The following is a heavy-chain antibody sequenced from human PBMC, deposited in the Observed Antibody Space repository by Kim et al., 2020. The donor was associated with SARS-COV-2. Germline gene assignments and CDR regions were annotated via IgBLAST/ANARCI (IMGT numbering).Heavy chain of an antibody. CDR1: GFTFSSSS. CDR2: ISSSSSYI. V-gene: IGHV3-21*01. Sequence: GGSLRLSCAASGFTFSSSSMNWVRQAPGKGLEWVSSISSSSSYIYYADSVKGRFTISRDNAKTSLYLQMNSLRAEDTAVYYCARDLYSSGWYSGYYYYGMDVWGQGTTVTVSS. J-gene: IGHJ6*02. CDR3: ARDLYSSGWYSGYYYYGMDV. D-gene: IGHD6-19*01.